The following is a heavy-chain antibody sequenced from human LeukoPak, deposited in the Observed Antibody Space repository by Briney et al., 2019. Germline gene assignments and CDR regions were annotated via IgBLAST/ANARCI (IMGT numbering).Heavy chain of an antibody. CDR1: GYSFTAFY. CDR3: ARDGEYGTGSYYRGCFDY. D-gene: IGHD3-10*01. Sequence: GASVKVSCKASGYSFTAFYIHWVRQAPGQGLEWMGWIHPRSGETNYASKFRGRVTMTRDTSISTAYMDLGSLGSDDTAVYYCARDGEYGTGSYYRGCFDYWGQGILVTVSS. J-gene: IGHJ4*02. CDR2: IHPRSGET. V-gene: IGHV1-2*02.